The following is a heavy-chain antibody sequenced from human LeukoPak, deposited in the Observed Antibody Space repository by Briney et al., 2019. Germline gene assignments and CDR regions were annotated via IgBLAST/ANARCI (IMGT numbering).Heavy chain of an antibody. CDR1: GGSISSYY. CDR2: ICYSGTT. CDR3: ARGVYIAAAQYGY. J-gene: IGHJ4*02. V-gene: IGHV4-59*01. D-gene: IGHD6-13*01. Sequence: ETLSLTCTVSGGSISSYYWSWVRQPPGKGLEGRGYICYSGTTNYNPSLKSRVTISVDTSKNQFSLKLSSVTAADTAVYYCARGVYIAAAQYGYWGQGTLVTVSS.